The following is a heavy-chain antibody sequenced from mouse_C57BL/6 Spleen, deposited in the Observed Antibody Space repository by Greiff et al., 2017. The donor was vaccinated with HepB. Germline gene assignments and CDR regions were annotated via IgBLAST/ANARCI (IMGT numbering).Heavy chain of an antibody. CDR1: GYTFTSYW. D-gene: IGHD3-3*01. CDR3: ARGGGRTRFDY. V-gene: IGHV1-50*01. J-gene: IGHJ2*01. Sequence: QVQLQQPGAELVKPGASVKLSCKASGYTFTSYWMQWVKQRPGQGLEWIGEIDPSDSYTNYNQKFKGKATLTVDTSSSTAYMQLSSLTSEDSAVYYCARGGGRTRFDYWGQGTTLTVSS. CDR2: IDPSDSYT.